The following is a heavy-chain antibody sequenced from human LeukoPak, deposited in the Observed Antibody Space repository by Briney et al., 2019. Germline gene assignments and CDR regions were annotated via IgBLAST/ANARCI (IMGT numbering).Heavy chain of an antibody. Sequence: GASVKVSCKASGYTFTRYDINWVRQATGQGLEWMGWMNPNSGNTGDAQKFQGRVTMTRNSSIITAYMELSSLRAEDTAVYHCARAIRIAAAVHYYYYYMDVWGKGTTVTVSS. CDR2: MNPNSGNT. J-gene: IGHJ6*03. CDR3: ARAIRIAAAVHYYYYYMDV. CDR1: GYTFTRYD. V-gene: IGHV1-8*01. D-gene: IGHD6-13*01.